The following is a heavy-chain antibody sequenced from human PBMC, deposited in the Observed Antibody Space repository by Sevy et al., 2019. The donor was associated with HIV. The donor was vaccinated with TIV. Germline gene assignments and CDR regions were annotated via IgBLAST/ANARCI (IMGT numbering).Heavy chain of an antibody. V-gene: IGHV4-59*13. CDR2: IYYCGST. CDR1: GGSISSYY. J-gene: IGHJ4*02. Sequence: SETLSLTCTVSGGSISSYYWSWIRQPPGKGLEWIGYIYYCGSTNYNPSLKSRVTMSVDTSKNQFSLKLSSVTAADTAVYYCARRHGDYWGQGTLVTVSS. CDR3: ARRHGDY.